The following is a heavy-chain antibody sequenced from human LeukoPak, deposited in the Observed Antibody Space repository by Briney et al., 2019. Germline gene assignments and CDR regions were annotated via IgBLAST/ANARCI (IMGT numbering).Heavy chain of an antibody. V-gene: IGHV1-2*02. J-gene: IGHJ6*03. D-gene: IGHD6-13*01. Sequence: ASVKVSCKASGYTFTGYYMHWVRQAPGQGLEWMGWINPNSGGTNYAQKLQGRVTMTTDTSTSTAYMELRSLRSDDTAVYYCAAGYSSSWYVDYYYMDVWGKGTTVTVSS. CDR1: GYTFTGYY. CDR2: INPNSGGT. CDR3: AAGYSSSWYVDYYYMDV.